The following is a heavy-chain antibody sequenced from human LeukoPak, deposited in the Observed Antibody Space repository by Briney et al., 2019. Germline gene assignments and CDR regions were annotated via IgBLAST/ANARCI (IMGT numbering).Heavy chain of an antibody. D-gene: IGHD4-17*01. V-gene: IGHV4-4*07. CDR1: GGSISSYY. CDR2: IYTSGST. Sequence: PSETLSLTCTVSGGSISSYYWTWIRQPAGQGLEWIGRIYTSGSTSYNPSLKSRVTMSVDTSRNQFSLKLRSVTAADTAVYSCARDHYDHYGDYVFDYWGQGTLVTVSS. CDR3: ARDHYDHYGDYVFDY. J-gene: IGHJ4*02.